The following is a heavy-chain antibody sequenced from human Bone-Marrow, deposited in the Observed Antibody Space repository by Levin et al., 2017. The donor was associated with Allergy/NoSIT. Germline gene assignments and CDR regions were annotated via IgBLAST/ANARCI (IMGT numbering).Heavy chain of an antibody. J-gene: IGHJ6*02. Sequence: PGGSLRLSCAASGFTFSSYSMNWVRQAPGKGLEWVSYISSTGSTIYYADSVKGRFTTSRDNAKNSMFLQMNSLRAEDTAVFYCVRDYSPRGYYYGMGVWGLGTTVIVSS. V-gene: IGHV3-48*01. CDR2: ISSTGSTI. D-gene: IGHD2-21*01. CDR1: GFTFSSYS. CDR3: VRDYSPRGYYYGMGV.